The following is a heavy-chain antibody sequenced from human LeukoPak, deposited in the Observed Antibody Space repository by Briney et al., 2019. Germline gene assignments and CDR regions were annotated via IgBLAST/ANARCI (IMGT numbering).Heavy chain of an antibody. V-gene: IGHV3-9*01. D-gene: IGHD6-6*01. Sequence: QSGRSLRLSCAASGFTFDDYAMHWVRQAPGKGLEWVSGISWNSGSIGYADSVKGRFTISRDNAKKSLYLQMNSLRAEDTALYYCAKAQRYSSSSRIIDYWGQGTLVTVSS. CDR2: ISWNSGSI. J-gene: IGHJ4*02. CDR1: GFTFDDYA. CDR3: AKAQRYSSSSRIIDY.